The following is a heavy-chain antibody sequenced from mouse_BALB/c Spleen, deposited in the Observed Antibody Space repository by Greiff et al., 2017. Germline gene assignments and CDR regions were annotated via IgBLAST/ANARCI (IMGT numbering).Heavy chain of an antibody. V-gene: IGHV5-12-2*01. D-gene: IGHD2-1*01. CDR1: GFSFSSYT. CDR3: ARHGNYWYFDV. Sequence: DVQLVESGGGLVQPGGSLKLSCAASGFSFSSYTMSWFRQTPEKRLEWVAYIRNGGGSTYYPDTVKGRFTISRDNAKNTLYLQMSSLKSEDTAMYCCARHGNYWYFDVWGAGTTVTVSS. CDR2: IRNGGGST. J-gene: IGHJ1*01.